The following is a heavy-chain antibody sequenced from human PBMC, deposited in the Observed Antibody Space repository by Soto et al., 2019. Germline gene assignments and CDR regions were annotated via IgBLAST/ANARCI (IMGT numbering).Heavy chain of an antibody. J-gene: IGHJ6*02. D-gene: IGHD2-21*02. CDR1: GGTFSSYA. CDR2: IIPIFGTA. V-gene: IGHV1-69*06. CDR3: ASGYGGNFLHYYYYGMDV. Sequence: QVQLVQSGAEVKKPGSSVKVSCKASGGTFSSYAISWVRQAPGQGLEWMGGIIPIFGTANYAQKFQGRVTMTRDTSTSTVYMELSSLRSEDTAVYYCASGYGGNFLHYYYYGMDVWGQGTTVTVSS.